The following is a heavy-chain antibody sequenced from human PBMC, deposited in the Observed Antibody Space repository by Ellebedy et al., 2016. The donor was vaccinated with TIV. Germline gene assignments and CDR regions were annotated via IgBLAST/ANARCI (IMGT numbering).Heavy chain of an antibody. D-gene: IGHD5-24*01. CDR1: GFTVSSNY. Sequence: GESLKISCAASGFTVSSNYMSWVRQAPGKGLEWVSVIYSGGSTYYADSVKGRFTISRDNSKNTLYLQMNSLRAEDTAVYYCARSNWRRDGYNLGYFDLWGRGTLVTVSS. CDR3: ARSNWRRDGYNLGYFDL. V-gene: IGHV3-53*01. J-gene: IGHJ2*01. CDR2: IYSGGST.